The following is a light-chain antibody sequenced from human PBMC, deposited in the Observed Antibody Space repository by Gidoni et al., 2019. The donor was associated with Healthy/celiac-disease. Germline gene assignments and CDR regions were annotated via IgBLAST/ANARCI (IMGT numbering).Light chain of an antibody. V-gene: IGKV1-39*01. CDR1: QSISSY. J-gene: IGKJ2*03. CDR2: AAS. Sequence: DIQMTQSPSSLSASVGDRVTITCRASQSISSYLNWYQQKPGKAPKLLIYAASSLQSGVPSRFSGSGSGTDSTLTISSLQPEDFATYYCQQSYSTPYSFXQXTKLEIK. CDR3: QQSYSTPYS.